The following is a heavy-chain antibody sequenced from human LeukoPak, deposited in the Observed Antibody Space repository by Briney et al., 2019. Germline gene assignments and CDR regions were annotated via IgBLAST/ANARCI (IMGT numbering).Heavy chain of an antibody. J-gene: IGHJ4*02. V-gene: IGHV1-2*02. CDR2: INPNSGGT. CDR1: GYTFTGYY. D-gene: IGHD6-13*01. Sequence: ASVKVSCXASGYTFTGYYMHWVRQAPGQGLEWMGWINPNSGGTNYAQKFQGRVTMTRDTCISTAYMELSRLRSDDTAVYYCARDYSSSWYDGDYWGQGTLVTVSS. CDR3: ARDYSSSWYDGDY.